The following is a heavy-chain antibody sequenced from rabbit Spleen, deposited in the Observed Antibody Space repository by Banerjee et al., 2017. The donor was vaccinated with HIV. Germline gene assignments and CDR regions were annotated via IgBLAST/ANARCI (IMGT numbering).Heavy chain of an antibody. Sequence: QSLEESGGDLVKPGASLTLTCTASGVSFSISSYMCWVRQAPGKGLEWIACIDAGSSGFTYFATWAKGRFTISKTSSTTVTLQMTRLTAADTATYFCAGSSGGSSSFSLNLWAQGTLVTVS. CDR2: IDAGSSGFT. V-gene: IGHV1S40*01. D-gene: IGHD1-1*01. CDR1: GVSFSISSY. CDR3: AGSSGGSSSFSLNL. J-gene: IGHJ4*01.